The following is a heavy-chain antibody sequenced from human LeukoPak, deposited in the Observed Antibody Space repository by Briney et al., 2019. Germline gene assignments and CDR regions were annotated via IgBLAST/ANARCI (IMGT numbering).Heavy chain of an antibody. V-gene: IGHV1-3*01. CDR1: GYTFTSYT. D-gene: IGHD1-26*01. Sequence: VSVKVSCKASGYTFTSYTLHWVRQAPGQRLEWMGRINAGNGNTKYSQKFQGRVTITRDTSASTAYMEVSSLRSEDTAVYYCARVRWELPELDYWGQGTLVTVSS. CDR3: ARVRWELPELDY. J-gene: IGHJ4*02. CDR2: INAGNGNT.